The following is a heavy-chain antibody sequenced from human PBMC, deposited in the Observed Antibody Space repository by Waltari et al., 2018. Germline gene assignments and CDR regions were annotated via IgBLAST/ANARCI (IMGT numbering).Heavy chain of an antibody. V-gene: IGHV4-39*01. CDR2: IYYSGST. J-gene: IGHJ4*02. CDR1: GGSISSSSYY. Sequence: QLQLQESGPGLVKPSETLSLTCTVSGGSISSSSYYWGWIRQPPGKGLEWIGSIYYSGSTYYNPSLKSRVTISVDTSKNQFSLKLSSVTAADTAVYYCARHPPYDSSGYWDYWGQGTLVTVSS. D-gene: IGHD3-22*01. CDR3: ARHPPYDSSGYWDY.